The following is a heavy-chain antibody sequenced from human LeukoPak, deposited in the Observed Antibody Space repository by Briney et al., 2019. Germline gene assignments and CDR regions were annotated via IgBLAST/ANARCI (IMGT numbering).Heavy chain of an antibody. D-gene: IGHD1-20*01. Sequence: GASVKVSCNASGYTFTNYGLSWVRQAPGQGLEWMGWIGTHSGNTNYAQRLHGTATMTADTSTNSTYIELRSLRSDATAVYYCARDLIAGTTGYHYDMDVWGKGTTVTVSS. V-gene: IGHV1-18*01. CDR3: ARDLIAGTTGYHYDMDV. CDR1: GYTFTNYG. CDR2: IGTHSGNT. J-gene: IGHJ6*03.